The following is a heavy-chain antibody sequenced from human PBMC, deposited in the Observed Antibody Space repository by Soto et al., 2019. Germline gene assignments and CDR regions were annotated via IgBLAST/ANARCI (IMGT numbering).Heavy chain of an antibody. CDR1: GGSISSSA. Sequence: SETLSLTCTVSGGSISSSAWSWIRQTPGKGLEWVGYAYYTGSTNYNPSLKSRVSFSVDTSKNQFSLKLSSVTAADTAVYYCASYYCSSGTCYYFDYWGPGSMVTV. D-gene: IGHD2-2*01. V-gene: IGHV4-59*01. CDR3: ASYYCSSGTCYYFDY. CDR2: AYYTGST. J-gene: IGHJ4*02.